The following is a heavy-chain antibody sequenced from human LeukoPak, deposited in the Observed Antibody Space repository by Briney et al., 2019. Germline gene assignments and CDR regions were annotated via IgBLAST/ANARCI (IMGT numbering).Heavy chain of an antibody. J-gene: IGHJ2*01. D-gene: IGHD3-22*01. CDR1: GFTFSSYW. V-gene: IGHV3-74*01. CDR3: ARGLLDYDSSGYYEYWYFDL. Sequence: PGGSLRLSCAASGFTFSSYWMRWVRQAPGKGLVWVSRINSDGSSTSYADSVKGRFTISRDNAKNTLYLQMNSLRAEDTAVYYCARGLLDYDSSGYYEYWYFDLWGRGTLVTVSS. CDR2: INSDGSST.